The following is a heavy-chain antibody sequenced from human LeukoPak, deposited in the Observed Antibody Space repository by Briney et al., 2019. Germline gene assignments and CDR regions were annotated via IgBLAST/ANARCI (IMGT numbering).Heavy chain of an antibody. D-gene: IGHD1-14*01. J-gene: IGHJ4*02. Sequence: GGSLRLSCAASGFTFSSYSMNWVRQAPGKGLEWVSSISSSSSYIYYADSVKGRFTVSRDNAKNSLYLQMNSLRAEDTAVYYCARDPGEPYFDYWGQGTLVTVSS. CDR1: GFTFSSYS. V-gene: IGHV3-21*01. CDR3: ARDPGEPYFDY. CDR2: ISSSSSYI.